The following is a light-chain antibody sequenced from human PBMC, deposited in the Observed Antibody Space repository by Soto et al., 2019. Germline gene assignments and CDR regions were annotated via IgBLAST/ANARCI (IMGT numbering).Light chain of an antibody. CDR1: QAISSY. CDR3: QQLNSYPWT. J-gene: IGKJ1*01. Sequence: DIQLTQSPSFLSASVGDRVTITCRASQAISSYLAWVQQRPGKAPKVLIYAASTLQSGVPSRFSGSGSGTEFTLTISSLQPEDFATYFCQQLNSYPWTFGQGTKVEIK. CDR2: AAS. V-gene: IGKV1-9*01.